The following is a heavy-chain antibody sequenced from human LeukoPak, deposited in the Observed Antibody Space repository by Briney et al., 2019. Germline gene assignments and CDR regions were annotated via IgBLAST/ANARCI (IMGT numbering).Heavy chain of an antibody. V-gene: IGHV4-34*01. J-gene: IGHJ6*02. CDR3: ARGVYYYGMDV. Sequence: PSETLSLTCTVSGGSISTAAYYWSWIRQPPGKGLEWIGEINHSGSTNYNPSLKSRVTISVDTSKNQFSLKLSSVTAADTAVYYCARGVYYYGMDVWGQGTTVTVSS. CDR2: INHSGST. CDR1: GGSISTAAYY.